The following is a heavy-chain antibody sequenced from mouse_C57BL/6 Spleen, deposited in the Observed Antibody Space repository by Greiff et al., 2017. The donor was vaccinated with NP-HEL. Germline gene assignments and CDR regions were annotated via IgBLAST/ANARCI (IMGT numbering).Heavy chain of an antibody. V-gene: IGHV1-59*01. J-gene: IGHJ1*03. D-gene: IGHD1-1*01. CDR1: GYTLTSYW. CDR3: ARRNYGSSPGFDV. CDR2: IDPSDSYT. Sequence: VQLQQPGAELVRPGTSVKLSCKASGYTLTSYWMHWVKQRPGQGLEWIGVIDPSDSYTNYNQKFKGKATLTVDTSSSTAYMQLSSLTSEDSAVYYCARRNYGSSPGFDVWSQGPRSPSPQ.